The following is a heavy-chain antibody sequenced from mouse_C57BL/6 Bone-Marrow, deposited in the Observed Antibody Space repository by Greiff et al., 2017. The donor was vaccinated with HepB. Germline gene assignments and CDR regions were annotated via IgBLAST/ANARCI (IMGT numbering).Heavy chain of an antibody. V-gene: IGHV5-4*01. CDR2: ISDGGSYT. CDR1: GFTFSSYA. CDR3: ARDPIYYSGSSYALDY. D-gene: IGHD1-1*01. Sequence: EVQGVESGGGLVKPGGSLKLSCAASGFTFSSYAMSWVRQTPEKRLEWVATISDGGSYTYYPDNVKGRFTISRDNAKNNLYLQMSHLKSEDTAMYYCARDPIYYSGSSYALDYWGQGTSVTVSS. J-gene: IGHJ4*01.